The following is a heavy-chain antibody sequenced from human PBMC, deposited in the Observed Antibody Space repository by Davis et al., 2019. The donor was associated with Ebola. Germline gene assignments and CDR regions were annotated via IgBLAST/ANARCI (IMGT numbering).Heavy chain of an antibody. CDR3: AKEYDYGDYVGTFHY. Sequence: GESLKISCAASGFTFSSYWMSWVRQAPGKGLEWVANIKQDGSEKYYVDSVKGRFTISRDNSKNTVYVQMNSLRAEDTAVYHCAKEYDYGDYVGTFHYWGQGTLVTVSS. CDR2: IKQDGSEK. V-gene: IGHV3-7*03. D-gene: IGHD4-17*01. CDR1: GFTFSSYW. J-gene: IGHJ4*02.